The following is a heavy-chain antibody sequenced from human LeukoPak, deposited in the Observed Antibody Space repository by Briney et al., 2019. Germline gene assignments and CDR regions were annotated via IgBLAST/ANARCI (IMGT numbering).Heavy chain of an antibody. Sequence: ASVKVSCKASGYTFTGDYMHWVRQAPGHGLEWMGWINPNSGGTNYAQKFQGRVTVTRDTSISTAYMELSRLRSEDTAVYYCTRGRPASFDPWGQGTLVTVSS. CDR1: GYTFTGDY. V-gene: IGHV1-2*02. CDR2: INPNSGGT. CDR3: TRGRPASFDP. D-gene: IGHD2-2*01. J-gene: IGHJ5*02.